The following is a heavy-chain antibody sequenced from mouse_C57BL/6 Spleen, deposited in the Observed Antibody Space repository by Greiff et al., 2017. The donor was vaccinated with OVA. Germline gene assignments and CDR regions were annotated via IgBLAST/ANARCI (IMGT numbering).Heavy chain of an antibody. J-gene: IGHJ1*03. V-gene: IGHV3-1*01. CDR2: ISYSGST. D-gene: IGHD1-1*01. Sequence: EVQLVESGPGMVKPSQSLSLTCTVTGYSITSGYDWHWIRHFPGNKLEWMGYISYSGSTNYNPSLKSRISITHDTSKNHFFLKLNSVTTEDTATYYCAREALYYYGSSYRYFDVWGTGTTVTVSS. CDR3: AREALYYYGSSYRYFDV. CDR1: GYSITSGYD.